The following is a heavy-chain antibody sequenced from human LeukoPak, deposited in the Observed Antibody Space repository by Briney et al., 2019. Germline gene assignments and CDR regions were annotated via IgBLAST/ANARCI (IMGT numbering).Heavy chain of an antibody. CDR1: GYTFTGYY. CDR2: INPNSGGT. CDR3: ARESRDYVWGSYRHPRLDY. D-gene: IGHD3-16*02. V-gene: IGHV1-2*02. Sequence: ASVKVSCKASGYTFTGYYMHWVRQAPGQGLEWMGWINPNSGGTNYAQKFQGRVTMTRDTSISTAYMELSRLRSDDTAVYYCARESRDYVWGSYRHPRLDYWGQGTLVTVSS. J-gene: IGHJ4*02.